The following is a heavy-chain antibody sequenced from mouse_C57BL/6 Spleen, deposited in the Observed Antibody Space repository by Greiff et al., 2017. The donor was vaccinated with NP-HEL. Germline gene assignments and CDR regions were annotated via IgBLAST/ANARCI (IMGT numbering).Heavy chain of an antibody. CDR1: GFTFSSYA. CDR3: ARDGGSHWYFDV. D-gene: IGHD1-1*01. V-gene: IGHV5-4*01. CDR2: ISDGGSYT. Sequence: EVNLVESGGGLVKPGGSLKLSCAASGFTFSSYAMSWVRQTPEKRLEWVATISDGGSYTYYPDNVKGRFTISRDNAKNNLYLQMSHLKSEDTAMYYCARDGGSHWYFDVWGTGTTVTVSS. J-gene: IGHJ1*03.